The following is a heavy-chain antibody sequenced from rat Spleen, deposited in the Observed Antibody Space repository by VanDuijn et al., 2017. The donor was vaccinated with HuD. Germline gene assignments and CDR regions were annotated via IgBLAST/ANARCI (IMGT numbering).Heavy chain of an antibody. V-gene: IGHV5-22*01. J-gene: IGHJ2*01. CDR2: ISYDGTAT. D-gene: IGHD1-2*01. Sequence: EVQLVESGGGLVQPGRSMKLSCAASGLSFSNYDMAWVRQAPTKGLEWVASISYDGTATYYRDSVKGRFTISRDIAKSTLYLQMNDLRSEDTATYYCTRGTYMRHWGQGVMVTVSS. CDR1: GLSFSNYD. CDR3: TRGTYMRH.